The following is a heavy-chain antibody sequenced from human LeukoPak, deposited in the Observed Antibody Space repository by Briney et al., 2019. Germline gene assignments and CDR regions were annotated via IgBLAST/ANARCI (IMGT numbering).Heavy chain of an antibody. CDR1: GFSFSSFE. Sequence: PGGSLRLSCGDSGFSFSSFELNWVRRAPGKGLEWVSYISPSGTTIFYADSVKGRFTVSRDNAKKLLFLHMNSLRVEDTAIYYCARSTDVAPLDYWGPGTLVTVSS. CDR3: ARSTDVAPLDY. D-gene: IGHD2-21*01. J-gene: IGHJ4*02. V-gene: IGHV3-48*03. CDR2: ISPSGTTI.